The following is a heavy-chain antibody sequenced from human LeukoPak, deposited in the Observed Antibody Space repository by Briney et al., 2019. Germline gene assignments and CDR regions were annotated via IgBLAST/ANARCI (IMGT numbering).Heavy chain of an antibody. D-gene: IGHD2-15*01. CDR2: ISSSSSYI. J-gene: IGHJ5*02. CDR3: ARSVVGWFDP. Sequence: PGGSLRLSCAASGFTFSSYSMNWVRQAPGKGLEWVSSISSSSSYIYYADSVKGRFIISRDNAKNSLYLQMNSLRAEDTAVYYCARSVVGWFDPWGQGTLVTVSS. CDR1: GFTFSSYS. V-gene: IGHV3-21*01.